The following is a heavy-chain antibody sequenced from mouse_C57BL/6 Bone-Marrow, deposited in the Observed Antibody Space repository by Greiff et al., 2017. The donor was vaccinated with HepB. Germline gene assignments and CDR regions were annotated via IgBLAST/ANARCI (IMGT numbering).Heavy chain of an antibody. CDR2: IRSKSNNYAT. V-gene: IGHV10-1*01. CDR3: VTGYFGV. Sequence: EADGGLVQTKGSLKLSCAASGFSFNTYAMNWVRQAPGKGLEWVARIRSKSNNYATYYADSVKDRFTITRDDSESMLNLQMNNLKSEATAMYYCVTGYFGVGGTGTTVTVSS. J-gene: IGHJ1*03. CDR1: GFSFNTYA.